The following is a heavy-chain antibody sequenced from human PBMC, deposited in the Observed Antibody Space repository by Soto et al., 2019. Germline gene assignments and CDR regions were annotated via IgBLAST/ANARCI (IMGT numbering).Heavy chain of an antibody. CDR2: ISGSGGST. Sequence: GGSLRLSCAASGFTFSSYAMSWVRQAPGKGLEWVSAISGSGGSTYYADSVKGRFTISRDNSKNTLYLQMNSLRAEDTAVYYCAKRMYYDFWSGYYGAFDIWGQGTMVTVSS. J-gene: IGHJ3*02. V-gene: IGHV3-23*01. CDR1: GFTFSSYA. CDR3: AKRMYYDFWSGYYGAFDI. D-gene: IGHD3-3*01.